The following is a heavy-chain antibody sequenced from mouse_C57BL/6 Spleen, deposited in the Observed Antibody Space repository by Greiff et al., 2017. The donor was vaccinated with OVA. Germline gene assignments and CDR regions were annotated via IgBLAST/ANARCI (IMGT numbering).Heavy chain of an antibody. CDR3: AKIYYDYDGYFDY. Sequence: VQLQESGAELAKPGASVKLSCKASGYTFTNYWMHWVKQRPGQGLEWIGYINPSSGYTKYNQKFKDKATLTADKSSSTAYMQLSSLTYEDSAVYYCAKIYYDYDGYFDYWGQGTTLTVSS. CDR2: INPSSGYT. J-gene: IGHJ2*01. CDR1: GYTFTNYW. D-gene: IGHD2-4*01. V-gene: IGHV1-7*01.